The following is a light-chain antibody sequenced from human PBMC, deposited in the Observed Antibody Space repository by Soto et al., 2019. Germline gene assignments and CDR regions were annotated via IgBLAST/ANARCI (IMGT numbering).Light chain of an antibody. Sequence: QSVLTQPPSVSAAPGKKVTISCSGSSSNIGNNYVSWYQQLPGTAPQLLIYDDNERPSGIPDRFSGSKSGTSATLGITGLQTGDEADYYCGTWDSSLGAVVFGGGTKLTVL. CDR1: SSNIGNNY. V-gene: IGLV1-51*01. CDR3: GTWDSSLGAVV. CDR2: DDN. J-gene: IGLJ2*01.